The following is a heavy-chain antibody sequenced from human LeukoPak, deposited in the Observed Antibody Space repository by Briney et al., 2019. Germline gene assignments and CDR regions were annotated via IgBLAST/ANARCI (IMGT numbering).Heavy chain of an antibody. CDR3: AKDLVKNNWKEEFDY. J-gene: IGHJ4*02. D-gene: IGHD1-1*01. V-gene: IGHV3-23*01. Sequence: PGGSLRPSCAASGFTFSSYAMSWVRQAPGKGLEWVSAISGSGGSTYYADSVKGRFTISRDNSKNTLYLQMNSLRAEDTAVYYCAKDLVKNNWKEEFDYWGQGTLVTVSS. CDR2: ISGSGGST. CDR1: GFTFSSYA.